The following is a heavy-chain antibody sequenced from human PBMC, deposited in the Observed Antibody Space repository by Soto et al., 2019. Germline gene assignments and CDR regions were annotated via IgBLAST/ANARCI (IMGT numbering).Heavy chain of an antibody. CDR1: GYNFDTYW. D-gene: IGHD6-13*01. CDR3: ERRIAAAGGYYYYAFDV. V-gene: IGHV5-10-1*01. J-gene: IGHJ6*02. CDR2: IDPIDSKT. Sequence: GESLKISCKGSGYNFDTYWINWVRQTPGKGLEWMGRIDPIDSKTKYSPSLEGHITISVDKSISTTYLQWSSLKASDTAIYYCERRIAAAGGYYYYAFDVWGQGTAVTVSS.